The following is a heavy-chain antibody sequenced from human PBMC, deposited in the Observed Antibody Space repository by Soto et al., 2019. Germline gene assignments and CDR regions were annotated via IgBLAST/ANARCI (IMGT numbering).Heavy chain of an antibody. V-gene: IGHV4-31*03. D-gene: IGHD2-15*01. CDR3: ARGVGYCSGGSCPPAAFDI. CDR2: IYYSGST. J-gene: IGHJ3*02. Sequence: SETLSLTCTVSGGSISSGGYYWSWIRQHPGKGLEWIGYIYYSGSTYYNPSLKSRVTISVDTSKNQFSLKLSSVTAADTAVYYCARGVGYCSGGSCPPAAFDIWGQGTMVTVSS. CDR1: GGSISSGGYY.